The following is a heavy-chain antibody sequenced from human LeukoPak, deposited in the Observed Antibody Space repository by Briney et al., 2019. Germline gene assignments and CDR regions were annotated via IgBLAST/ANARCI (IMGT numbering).Heavy chain of an antibody. V-gene: IGHV4-34*01. CDR3: ARALHGGSYFLDY. D-gene: IGHD1-26*01. Sequence: PSETLSLTCAVYGGSFSGYFWSYIRQPPGKGLEWLGEISHSGSTNYSPSLKSRVTISVDTSKNQFSLKLRSVTAADTAVYYCARALHGGSYFLDYWGQGTLVTVSS. CDR2: ISHSGST. J-gene: IGHJ4*02. CDR1: GGSFSGYF.